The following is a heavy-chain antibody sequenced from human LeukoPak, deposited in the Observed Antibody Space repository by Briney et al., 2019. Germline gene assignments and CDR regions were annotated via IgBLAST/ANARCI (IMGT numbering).Heavy chain of an antibody. CDR3: AKGTVTGYPYYYYYMDG. V-gene: IGHV1-69*06. D-gene: IGHD3-9*01. J-gene: IGHJ6*03. CDR2: IIPIFGTA. CDR1: GGTFSSYA. Sequence: ASVKVSCKASGGTFSSYAISWVRQAPGQGLEWMGRIIPIFGTANYAQKFQGRVTITADKSTSTAYMELSSLRSEDTAVYYCAKGTVTGYPYYYYYMDGCGKGTTVTVSS.